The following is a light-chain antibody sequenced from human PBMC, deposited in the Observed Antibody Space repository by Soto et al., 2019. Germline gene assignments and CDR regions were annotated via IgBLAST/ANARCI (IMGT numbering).Light chain of an antibody. CDR2: LAS. V-gene: IGKV3D-11*01. CDR1: QAVNTR. J-gene: IGKJ5*01. CDR3: QQRANWRIN. Sequence: EIVLTQSPATLSSFPGDRVTLSCRASQAVNTRLAWYQHRPGQAPRLLIYLASNRAAGVPARFSGRGSGTDFTLTISSLEPEDFAVYYCQQRANWRINFGQGTRLEIK.